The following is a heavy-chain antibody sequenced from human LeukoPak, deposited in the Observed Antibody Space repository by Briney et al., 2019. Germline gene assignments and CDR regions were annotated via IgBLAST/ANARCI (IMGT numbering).Heavy chain of an antibody. CDR1: GFTFSDYY. J-gene: IGHJ3*02. CDR3: ATNYDILTGSPKDDAFDI. D-gene: IGHD3-9*01. CDR2: ISSSSSYT. Sequence: GGSLRLSCAASGFTFSDYYMSWIRQAPGKGLEWVSYISSSSSYTNYADSVKGRFTISRDNAKNSLYLQMNSLRAEDTAVYYCATNYDILTGSPKDDAFDIWGQGTMVIVSS. V-gene: IGHV3-11*03.